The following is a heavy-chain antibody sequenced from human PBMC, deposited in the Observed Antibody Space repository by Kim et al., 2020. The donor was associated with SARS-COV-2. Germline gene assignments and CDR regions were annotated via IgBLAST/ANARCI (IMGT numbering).Heavy chain of an antibody. Sequence: GGSLRLSCAASGFTFSSYAMHWVRQAPGKGLEWVAVISYDGSNKYYADSVKGRFTISRDNSKNTLYLQMNSLRAEDTAVYYCASGQQWLVRVALDYWGQGTLVTVSS. D-gene: IGHD6-19*01. V-gene: IGHV3-30-3*01. CDR1: GFTFSSYA. CDR3: ASGQQWLVRVALDY. CDR2: ISYDGSNK. J-gene: IGHJ4*02.